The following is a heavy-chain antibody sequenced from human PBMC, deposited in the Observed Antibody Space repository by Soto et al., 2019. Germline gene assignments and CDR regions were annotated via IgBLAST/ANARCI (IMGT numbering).Heavy chain of an antibody. CDR2: IKQDGSEK. CDR3: ARVCLPLYYGMDV. J-gene: IGHJ6*02. CDR1: GFTFSSYW. Sequence: GGSLRLSCAASGFTFSSYWMSWVRQAPGKGLEWVANIKQDGSEKYYVDSVKGRFTISRDNAKNSLYLQMNSLRAEDTAVYYCARVCLPLYYGMDVWGQGTTVTVPS. V-gene: IGHV3-7*01.